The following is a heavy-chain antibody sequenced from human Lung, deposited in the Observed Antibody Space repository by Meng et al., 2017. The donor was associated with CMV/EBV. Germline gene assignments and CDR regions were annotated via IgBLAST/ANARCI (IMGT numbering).Heavy chain of an antibody. J-gene: IGHJ6*02. D-gene: IGHD1-1*01. CDR1: GFNFSNYG. CDR2: IRYERRSK. Sequence: GESLKISCTTSGFNFSNYGMHWVRLAPGKGLEWVAFIRYERRSKLYADSVKGRFTISRDNSKNTLSMEMNSLRAEDTAVYYCAKDDCDITNCWQYYALDVXGQGXTVTVSS. CDR3: AKDDCDITNCWQYYALDV. V-gene: IGHV3-30*02.